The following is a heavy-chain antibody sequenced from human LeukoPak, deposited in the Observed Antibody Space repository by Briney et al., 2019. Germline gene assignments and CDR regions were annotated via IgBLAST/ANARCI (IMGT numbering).Heavy chain of an antibody. CDR3: ARVVWGTNGAFDI. CDR1: GYTFTSYD. D-gene: IGHD3-16*01. CDR2: MNPNSGNT. Sequence: GASVKVFCKASGYTFTSYDINWVRQATGQGLEWMGWMNPNSGNTGYAQKFQGRVTMTRNTSISTAYMELSSLRSEDTAVYYCARVVWGTNGAFDIWGQGTMVTVSS. J-gene: IGHJ3*02. V-gene: IGHV1-8*01.